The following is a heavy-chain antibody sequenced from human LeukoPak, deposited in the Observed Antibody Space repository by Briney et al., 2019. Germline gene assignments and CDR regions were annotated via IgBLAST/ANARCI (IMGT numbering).Heavy chain of an antibody. V-gene: IGHV3-21*01. CDR2: ISSSSSYI. Sequence: PGGSLRLSCAASGFTFSSYSMNWVRQAPGKGLEWVSSISSSSSYIYYADSVKGRFTISRDNAKNSLYLQMNSLRAEDTAVYYCARERRAAAGTFDYWGQGTLVTVSS. J-gene: IGHJ4*02. CDR3: ARERRAAAGTFDY. D-gene: IGHD6-13*01. CDR1: GFTFSSYS.